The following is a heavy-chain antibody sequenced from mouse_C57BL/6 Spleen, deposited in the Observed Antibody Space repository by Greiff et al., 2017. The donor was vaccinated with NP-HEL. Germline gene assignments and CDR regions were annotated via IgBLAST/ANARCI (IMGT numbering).Heavy chain of an antibody. Sequence: VQLQQSGAELVRPGTSVKVSCKASGYAFTNYLIEWVKQRPGQGLEWIGVINPGSGGTNYNEKFKGKATLTADKSSSTAYMQLSSLTSEDSAVYFCARDDEYDAAYRGQGTLVTVSA. CDR2: INPGSGGT. J-gene: IGHJ3*01. CDR3: ARDDEYDAAY. V-gene: IGHV1-54*01. CDR1: GYAFTNYL. D-gene: IGHD2-4*01.